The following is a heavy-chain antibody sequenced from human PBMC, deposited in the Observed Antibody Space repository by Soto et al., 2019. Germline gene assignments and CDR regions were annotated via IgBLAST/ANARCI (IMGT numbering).Heavy chain of an antibody. CDR3: ATFREKYGDAFDV. D-gene: IGHD3-10*01. V-gene: IGHV1-18*01. Sequence: ASVKVSCKASGYTFTTYGVTWVRQLPGQGLEWMGWINPYKGNTNYAQKFQGRVTFTTDTSTSTVYMDLRSLKSGDTAVYYCATFREKYGDAFDVWGQGTKVTVPS. J-gene: IGHJ3*01. CDR2: INPYKGNT. CDR1: GYTFTTYG.